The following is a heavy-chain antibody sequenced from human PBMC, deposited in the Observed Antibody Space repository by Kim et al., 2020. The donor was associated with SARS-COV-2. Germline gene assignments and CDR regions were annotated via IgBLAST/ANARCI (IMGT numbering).Heavy chain of an antibody. CDR1: GFIFSDYE. D-gene: IGHD2-2*01. V-gene: IGHV3-48*03. Sequence: GGSLRLSCVASGFIFSDYEMNWVRQAPGKGLEWVSYISSTGTTIYYTDSVKGRFTISRDNAKNSLYLQMNSLRGEDTAVYYCARARGQLLDTVFGGQGTLVTVSS. CDR3: ARARGQLLDTVF. J-gene: IGHJ4*02. CDR2: ISSTGTTI.